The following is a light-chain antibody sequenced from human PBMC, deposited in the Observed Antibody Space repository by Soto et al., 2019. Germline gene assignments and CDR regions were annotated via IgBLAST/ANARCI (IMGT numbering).Light chain of an antibody. CDR2: DVS. CDR3: CSYAGSYPYV. V-gene: IGLV2-11*01. J-gene: IGLJ1*01. Sequence: QSALTQPRSVSGSPGQSVTISCTGTSSDVGGYNYVSWYQQHPGKAPKLMIYDVSKRPSGVPDRFSGSKSGNTASLTISGLQAEDEAYYFFCSYAGSYPYVFGTGTKLTVL. CDR1: SSDVGGYNY.